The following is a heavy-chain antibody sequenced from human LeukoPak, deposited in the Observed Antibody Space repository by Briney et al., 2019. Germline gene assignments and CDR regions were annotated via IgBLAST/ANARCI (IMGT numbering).Heavy chain of an antibody. CDR3: ARGPYSYDSSGAFDI. CDR1: GDSISSCDYY. Sequence: PSDTLSLTCTVSGDSISSCDYYWSWIRQPAGKGLEWIGRISSSGSTNYNPSLKSRVTISVDTSKNQFSLKLSSVTAADTAVYFCARGPYSYDSSGAFDIWGQGTMVTVSS. CDR2: ISSSGST. V-gene: IGHV4-61*02. D-gene: IGHD3-22*01. J-gene: IGHJ3*02.